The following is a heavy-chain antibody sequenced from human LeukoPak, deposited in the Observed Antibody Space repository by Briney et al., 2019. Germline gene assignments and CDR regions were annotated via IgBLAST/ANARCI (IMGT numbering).Heavy chain of an antibody. Sequence: SVTVSCKASGGTFSSYAISWVRQAPGQGLEWMGGIIPIFGTANYAQKFQGGVTITADKSTSTAYMELSSLRSEDTAVYYCAKSGIEKDYYMDVWGKGTTVTVSS. CDR3: AKSGIEKDYYMDV. D-gene: IGHD1-1*01. J-gene: IGHJ6*03. V-gene: IGHV1-69*06. CDR1: GGTFSSYA. CDR2: IIPIFGTA.